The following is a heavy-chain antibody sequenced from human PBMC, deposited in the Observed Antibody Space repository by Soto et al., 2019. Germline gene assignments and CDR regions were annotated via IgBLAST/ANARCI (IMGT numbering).Heavy chain of an antibody. CDR3: ERYAAGGGGRGY. J-gene: IGHJ4*02. D-gene: IGHD1-26*01. Sequence: SETLSLTCTVSGGSLSRGDYYWSWIRQHPGKGLEWIGYIYYSGSTYYNPSLKSRVTISVDTSKNQFSLKLSSVTAADTAVYFFERYAAGGGGRGYCGQGTLVIVSS. CDR2: IYYSGST. CDR1: GGSLSRGDYY. V-gene: IGHV4-31*03.